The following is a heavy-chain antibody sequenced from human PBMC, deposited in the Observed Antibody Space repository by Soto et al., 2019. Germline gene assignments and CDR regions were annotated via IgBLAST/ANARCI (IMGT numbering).Heavy chain of an antibody. CDR1: GFTFTSYA. J-gene: IGHJ4*02. Sequence: PGGSLRLSCAASGFTFTSYAMSWVRQAPGKGLEWVSGISASGGSTYYADSVKGRFTISRDNSKKTLYLQMNSLRAEDTAVYYCAKTPSRMGGRYHLWGQVTLVTVFS. CDR3: AKTPSRMGGRYHL. CDR2: ISASGGST. D-gene: IGHD1-26*01. V-gene: IGHV3-23*01.